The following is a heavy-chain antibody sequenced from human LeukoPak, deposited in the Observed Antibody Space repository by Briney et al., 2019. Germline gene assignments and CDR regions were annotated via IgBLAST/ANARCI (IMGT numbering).Heavy chain of an antibody. CDR2: ISSSSSYI. V-gene: IGHV3-21*01. CDR1: GFTFSSYS. Sequence: GGSLRLSCAASGFTFSSYSMNWVRQAPGKGLEWVSSISSSSSYIYYADSVKGRFTISRDNAKNSLYLQMNSLRAEDTAVYYCAVRYCSSTSCSLFWGQGTLVTVSS. D-gene: IGHD2-2*01. J-gene: IGHJ4*02. CDR3: AVRYCSSTSCSLF.